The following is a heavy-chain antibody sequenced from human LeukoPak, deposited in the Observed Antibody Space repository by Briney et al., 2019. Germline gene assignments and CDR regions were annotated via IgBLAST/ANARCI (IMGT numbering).Heavy chain of an antibody. V-gene: IGHV1-46*01. CDR2: INPSGGST. Sequence: ASVKVSCKASGYTFTGYYMHWVRQAPGQGLEWMGIINPSGGSTSYAQKFQGRVTITADESTSTAYMELSSLRSEDTAVYYCASRVVTGDYFDYWGQGTLVTVSS. CDR1: GYTFTGYY. J-gene: IGHJ4*02. CDR3: ASRVVTGDYFDY. D-gene: IGHD2-15*01.